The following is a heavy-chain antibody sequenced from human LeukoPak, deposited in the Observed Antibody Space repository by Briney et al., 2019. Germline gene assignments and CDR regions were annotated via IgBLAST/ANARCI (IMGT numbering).Heavy chain of an antibody. CDR2: SRNKADSYTA. Sequence: PGGSLRLSCAASGFTFSDFFMSWVRQAPGKGLEWVGRSRNKADSYTAEYAASVKGRFTISRDESKNSLYLQISSLETEDAAVYYCATSSWYRLAYWGQGSLVTVSS. V-gene: IGHV3-72*01. J-gene: IGHJ4*02. CDR3: ATSSWYRLAY. CDR1: GFTFSDFF. D-gene: IGHD6-13*01.